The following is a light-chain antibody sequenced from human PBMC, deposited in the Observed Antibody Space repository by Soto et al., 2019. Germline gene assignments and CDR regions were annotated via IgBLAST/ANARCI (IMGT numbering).Light chain of an antibody. V-gene: IGLV2-14*03. J-gene: IGLJ1*01. Sequence: QSVLTQPASVSGSPGQSITISCTGTSSDIGAYNFVSWYQHHPGNPPKLLIYDVTNRPSGVSNRFSASKSGNTASLTISGLRTEDEAEYYCSSHTSSRSLVFGTGTKVTVL. CDR3: SSHTSSRSLV. CDR2: DVT. CDR1: SSDIGAYNF.